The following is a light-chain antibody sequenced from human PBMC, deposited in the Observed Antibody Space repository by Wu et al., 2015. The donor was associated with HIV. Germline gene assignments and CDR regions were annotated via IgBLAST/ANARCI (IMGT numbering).Light chain of an antibody. Sequence: EIVLTQSPATLSLSPGERATLSCRASQNISSYLAWYQQKPGQAPRLLIYDASNRATGIPARFSGSGSGTDFTLTISSLEPEDFAVYYCQQRRTFGRRDRTVETK. V-gene: IGKV3-11*01. CDR1: QNISSY. CDR2: DAS. J-gene: IGKJ4*01. CDR3: QQRRT.